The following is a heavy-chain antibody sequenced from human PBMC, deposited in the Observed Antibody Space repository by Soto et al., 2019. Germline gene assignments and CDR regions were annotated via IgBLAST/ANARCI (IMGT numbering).Heavy chain of an antibody. J-gene: IGHJ6*02. V-gene: IGHV5-51*01. Sequence: GESLKISCKGSGYSFTSYWIGWVRQMPGKGLEWMGIIYPGDSDTRYSPSFQGQVTISADKSISTAYLQWSSLEASDTAMYYCATHPGVAGISGGMDVWGQGTTVTVSS. CDR3: ATHPGVAGISGGMDV. CDR1: GYSFTSYW. CDR2: IYPGDSDT. D-gene: IGHD6-19*01.